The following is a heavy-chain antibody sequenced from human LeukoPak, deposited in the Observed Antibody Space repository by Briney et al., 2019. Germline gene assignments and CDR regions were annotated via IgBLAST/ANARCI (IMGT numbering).Heavy chain of an antibody. J-gene: IGHJ4*02. Sequence: SETLSLTCAVYGGSFSGYYWSWIRQPPGKGLEWIGEINHSGSTNYNPSLKSRVTISVDTSKNQFSLKLSSVTAADTAVYYCARKPYCGGDCYPEFDYWGQGTLVTVSS. CDR1: GGSFSGYY. CDR2: INHSGST. D-gene: IGHD2-21*01. V-gene: IGHV4-34*01. CDR3: ARKPYCGGDCYPEFDY.